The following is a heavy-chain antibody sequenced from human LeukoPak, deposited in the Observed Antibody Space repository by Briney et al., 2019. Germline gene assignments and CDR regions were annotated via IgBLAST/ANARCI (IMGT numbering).Heavy chain of an antibody. J-gene: IGHJ6*03. D-gene: IGHD6-19*01. CDR3: ARGHIFLSSGVRGYYYYMDV. V-gene: IGHV3-7*01. CDR2: IKQDGSEK. Sequence: GGSLRLSCAASGFTFSSYWMSWVRQAPGKGLEWVANIKQDGSEKYYVDSVKGRFTISRDNAKNSLYLQMNSLRAEDTAVYYCARGHIFLSSGVRGYYYYMDVWGKGTTVTVS. CDR1: GFTFSSYW.